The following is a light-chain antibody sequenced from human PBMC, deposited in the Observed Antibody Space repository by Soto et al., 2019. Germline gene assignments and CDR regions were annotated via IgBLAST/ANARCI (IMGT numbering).Light chain of an antibody. V-gene: IGKV3-20*01. Sequence: TVLTQSAGTLSMSPGERATLSCRASQSVSSSYLAWYQQKPGQAPRLLIYGASSRDTGIPDRFSGSGSGTDFTLTISRLEPEDFAVYYCQQYVSSPPTFGQGTKVDIK. CDR3: QQYVSSPPT. CDR1: QSVSSSY. J-gene: IGKJ1*01. CDR2: GAS.